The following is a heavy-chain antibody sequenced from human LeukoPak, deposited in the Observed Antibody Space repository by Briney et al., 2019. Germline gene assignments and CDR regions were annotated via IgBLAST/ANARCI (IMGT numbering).Heavy chain of an antibody. Sequence: PSETLPLTCTVSGGSISSYYWSWIRQPPGKGLEWIGYIYYSGSTNYNPSLKSRVTISVDTSKNQFSLKLSSVTAADTAVYYCARDLGIGTWFDPWGQGTLVTVSS. CDR3: ARDLGIGTWFDP. D-gene: IGHD6-13*01. CDR2: IYYSGST. CDR1: GGSISSYY. J-gene: IGHJ5*02. V-gene: IGHV4-59*01.